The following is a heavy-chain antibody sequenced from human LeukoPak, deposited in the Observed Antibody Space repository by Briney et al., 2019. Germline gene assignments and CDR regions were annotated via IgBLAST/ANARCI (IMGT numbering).Heavy chain of an antibody. CDR3: ARDTGDGFPLYFDY. Sequence: ASVKVFCKAWGYTFTSYAMHWVREAPGQRLEWMGCLNAGNGNTICSQTFQGRGTMTRDPSTSTVYMELRRLRSEDTAVYYCARDTGDGFPLYFDYWGQGTLVTVSS. J-gene: IGHJ4*02. V-gene: IGHV1-3*01. D-gene: IGHD5-24*01. CDR2: LNAGNGNT. CDR1: GYTFTSYA.